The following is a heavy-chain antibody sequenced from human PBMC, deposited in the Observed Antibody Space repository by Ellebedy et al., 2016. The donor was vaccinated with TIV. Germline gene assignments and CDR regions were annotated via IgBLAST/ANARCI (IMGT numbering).Heavy chain of an antibody. CDR3: AAFPYISTSSAF. J-gene: IGHJ4*02. CDR2: IYPYSGGT. V-gene: IGHV1-2*02. D-gene: IGHD3-3*02. Sequence: ASVKVSCKASGYTFTAYHIHWVRQAPGQGLEWMGWIYPYSGGTNYAPKFQGRVTMTRDMSISTGYMELSGLKSDDTAVYYCAAFPYISTSSAFWGQGTLVTVSS. CDR1: GYTFTAYH.